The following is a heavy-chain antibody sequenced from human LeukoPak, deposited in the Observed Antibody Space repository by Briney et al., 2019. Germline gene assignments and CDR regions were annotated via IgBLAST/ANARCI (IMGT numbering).Heavy chain of an antibody. CDR2: MNPNSGNT. V-gene: IGHV1-8*01. J-gene: IGHJ4*02. CDR3: ARNYYYDSSGYYYGMVDY. D-gene: IGHD3-22*01. Sequence: ASVKVSCKASGYTFTSYDINWLRQATGQGLEWMGWMNPNSGNTGYAQKFQGRVTMTRNTSISTAYMELSSLRSEDTAVYYCARNYYYDSSGYYYGMVDYWGQGTLVTVSS. CDR1: GYTFTSYD.